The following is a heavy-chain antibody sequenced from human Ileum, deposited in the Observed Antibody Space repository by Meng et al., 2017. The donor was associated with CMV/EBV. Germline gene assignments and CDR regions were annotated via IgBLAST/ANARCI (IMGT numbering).Heavy chain of an antibody. CDR3: AHTAGWLSFH. D-gene: IGHD5-24*01. Sequence: QITLKESCPTLVKPTQTRTLPCNFSGFALIDADVGVAWIRQPPGTPLEWLALLYWTGDNHYSPSLKSRLTISKDTSKNQVLLSMTNMDPLDTGTYYCAHTAGWLSFHWGPGTLVTVS. V-gene: IGHV2-5*01. CDR2: LYWTGDN. CDR1: GFALIDADVG. J-gene: IGHJ1*01.